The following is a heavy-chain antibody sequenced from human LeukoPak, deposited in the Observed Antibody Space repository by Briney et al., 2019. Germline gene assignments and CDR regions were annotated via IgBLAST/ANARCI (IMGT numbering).Heavy chain of an antibody. V-gene: IGHV3-48*03. CDR1: GFTFSSYE. D-gene: IGHD6-13*01. Sequence: PGGSLRLSCAASGFTFSSYEMNWVRQAPGKGLEWVSYISSSGSTIYYADSVKGRFTTSRDNAKNSLYLQMDSLRAEDTAVYYCARTSAAAGTYDYWGQGTLVTVSS. J-gene: IGHJ4*02. CDR3: ARTSAAAGTYDY. CDR2: ISSSGSTI.